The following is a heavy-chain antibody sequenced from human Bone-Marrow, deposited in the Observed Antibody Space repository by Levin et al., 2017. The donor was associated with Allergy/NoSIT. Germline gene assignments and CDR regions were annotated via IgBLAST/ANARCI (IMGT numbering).Heavy chain of an antibody. CDR2: INHSGST. J-gene: IGHJ4*02. Sequence: PSETLSLTCAVYGGSFSGYYWSWIRQPPGKGLEWIGEINHSGSTNYNPSLKSRVTISVDTSKNQFSLKLSSVTAADTAVYYCARGWGPAATVTIDYWGQGTLVTVSS. V-gene: IGHV4-34*01. D-gene: IGHD2-2*01. CDR1: GGSFSGYY. CDR3: ARGWGPAATVTIDY.